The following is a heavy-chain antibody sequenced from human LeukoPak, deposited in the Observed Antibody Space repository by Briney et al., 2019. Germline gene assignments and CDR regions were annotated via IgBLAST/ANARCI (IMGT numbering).Heavy chain of an antibody. CDR3: ARDSSSSRRAFDI. D-gene: IGHD6-6*01. CDR2: INPNSGGT. J-gene: IGHJ3*02. CDR1: GYTFTGYY. V-gene: IGHV1-2*06. Sequence: ASVNVSCKASGYTFTGYYMHWVRQAPGQGLEWMGRINPNSGGTNYAQKFQGRVTMTRDTSISTAYMELSRLRSDDTAVYYCARDSSSSRRAFDIWGQGTMVTVSS.